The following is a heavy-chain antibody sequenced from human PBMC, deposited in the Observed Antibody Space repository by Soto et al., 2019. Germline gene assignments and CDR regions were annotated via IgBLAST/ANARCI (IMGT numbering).Heavy chain of an antibody. V-gene: IGHV3-21*01. J-gene: IGHJ4*02. CDR2: ISDISCHI. CDR1: VFTFSIYT. Sequence: GESLRLSCAASVFTFSIYTMTWVRHAPGMGLEWVSSISDISCHIYYSDSVKARFTVSRDNAKNSLYLEVSSLRGEDTSVYYCERVRSGGSGYFDYWGQGTLVTVS. CDR3: ERVRSGGSGYFDY. D-gene: IGHD2-15*01.